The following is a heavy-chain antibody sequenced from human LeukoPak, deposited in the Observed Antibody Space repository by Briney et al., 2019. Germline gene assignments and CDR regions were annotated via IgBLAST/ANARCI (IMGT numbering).Heavy chain of an antibody. CDR2: IIPIFGTA. CDR3: ARSSKYYDILTGYNY. CDR1: GGTFSSYA. Sequence: SVKVSCKASGGTFSSYAISWVRQAPGQGLEWMGGIIPIFGTANYAQKFQGRVTITADESTSTAYMELSSLRSEDTAVYYCARSSKYYDILTGYNYWGQGTLVTVSS. V-gene: IGHV1-69*13. J-gene: IGHJ4*02. D-gene: IGHD3-9*01.